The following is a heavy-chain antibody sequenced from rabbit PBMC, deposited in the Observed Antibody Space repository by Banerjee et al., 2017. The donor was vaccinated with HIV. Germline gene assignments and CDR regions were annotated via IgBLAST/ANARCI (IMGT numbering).Heavy chain of an antibody. D-gene: IGHD8-1*01. Sequence: QEQLVESGGGLVKPGASLTLTCKASGFSFSGGLGMGGGRLAPGKGLEWIACIYAGTGGSTYYASWAKGRFTISKTSSTTVTLQMTSLTAADTATYFCARDPYYTGGYPFTLWGQGTLVTVS. CDR1: GFSFSGGLG. CDR3: ARDPYYTGGYPFTL. J-gene: IGHJ4*01. V-gene: IGHV1S45*01. CDR2: IYAGTGGST.